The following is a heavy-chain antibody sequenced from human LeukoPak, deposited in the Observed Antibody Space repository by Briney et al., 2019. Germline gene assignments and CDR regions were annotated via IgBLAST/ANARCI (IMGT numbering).Heavy chain of an antibody. J-gene: IGHJ3*02. V-gene: IGHV1-69*05. D-gene: IGHD2-21*01. Sequence: SVKVSCNASGGTFSSYAISWVRQAPGQGLEWMGGIIPIFGTANYAQKFQGRVTITTDESTSTAYMELSSLRSEDTAVYYCARGRAQSGIVRGIGAFDIWGQGTMVTVSS. CDR2: IIPIFGTA. CDR1: GGTFSSYA. CDR3: ARGRAQSGIVRGIGAFDI.